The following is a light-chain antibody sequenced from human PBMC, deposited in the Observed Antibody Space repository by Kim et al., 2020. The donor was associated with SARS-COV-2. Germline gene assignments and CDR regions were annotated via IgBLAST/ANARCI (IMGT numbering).Light chain of an antibody. Sequence: RVTISGTGSSSNIGAGSDVHWYQQRPGTAPRLLIFGNNNRPSGVPDRFSGSKSGTSASLAITGLQAEDESAYYCQSYDNSLSVWVFGGGTQLTVL. J-gene: IGLJ3*02. CDR2: GNN. CDR1: SSNIGAGSD. CDR3: QSYDNSLSVWV. V-gene: IGLV1-40*01.